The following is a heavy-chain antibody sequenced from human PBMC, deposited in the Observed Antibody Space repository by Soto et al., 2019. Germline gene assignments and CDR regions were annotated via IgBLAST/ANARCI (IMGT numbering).Heavy chain of an antibody. CDR3: ARYRREAVAGYTLDN. D-gene: IGHD6-13*01. CDR2: VYNSGST. Sequence: ETLSLTCTVSGGSISSNYWTWIRQPPGTGLEWIGYVYNSGSTNYNPSLKSRVTISEDTSKSQFSLKVNSMTAADTAVYYCARYRREAVAGYTLDNWGQGILVTVSS. V-gene: IGHV4-59*01. J-gene: IGHJ4*02. CDR1: GGSISSNY.